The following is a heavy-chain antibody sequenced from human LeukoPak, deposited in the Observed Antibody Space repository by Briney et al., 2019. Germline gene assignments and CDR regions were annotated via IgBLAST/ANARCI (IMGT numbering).Heavy chain of an antibody. CDR1: GFTFNNYA. V-gene: IGHV3-23*01. CDR3: GRDWKLDY. CDR2: IGANGGDT. J-gene: IGHJ4*02. Sequence: GGSPRLSCAASGFTFNNYAMSWVRQAPGKGLEWVSAIGANGGDTKYADSVKGRFTISRDNSKNTLYLQMNSLRVEDTAIYYCGRDWKLDYWGQGTLVTVSS. D-gene: IGHD1-1*01.